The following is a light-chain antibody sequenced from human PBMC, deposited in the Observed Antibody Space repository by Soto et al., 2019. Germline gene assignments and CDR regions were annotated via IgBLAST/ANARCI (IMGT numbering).Light chain of an antibody. J-gene: IGLJ1*01. V-gene: IGLV1-44*01. CDR1: SSNIGSNT. CDR3: AAWDDSLNGPV. CDR2: NNN. Sequence: QSVLTQPPSASGTQGQRVTISCSGSSSNIGSNTVNWYQQLPGTAPKLLIYNNNQRTSGVPDRFSGSKSGTSASLAISGFQSEDEADYYCAAWDDSLNGPVFGTGTKLTVL.